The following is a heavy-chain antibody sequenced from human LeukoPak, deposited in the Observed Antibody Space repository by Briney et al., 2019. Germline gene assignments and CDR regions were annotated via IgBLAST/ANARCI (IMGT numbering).Heavy chain of an antibody. Sequence: ASVKVSCKASGGTFSSYAISWVRQAPGQGLEWMGGIIPIFGTANYAQKFQGRVTITADESTSTAYMELNSLRSEDTAVYYCARGSGYQSIYFDYWGQGTLVTVSS. V-gene: IGHV1-69*01. D-gene: IGHD2-15*01. CDR2: IIPIFGTA. CDR1: GGTFSSYA. J-gene: IGHJ4*02. CDR3: ARGSGYQSIYFDY.